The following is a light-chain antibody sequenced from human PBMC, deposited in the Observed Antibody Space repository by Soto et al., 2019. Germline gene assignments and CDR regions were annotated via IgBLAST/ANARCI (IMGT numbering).Light chain of an antibody. CDR2: LGS. J-gene: IGKJ5*01. Sequence: DIVMTQSPLSLPVTPGEPASMSCRSSQSLLHSNGYNYLDWYLQKPGQSPQLLIYLGSNRASGVPDRLSGSGSGTDFTLKISRVEAEDVGVYYCMQALQTPSITFGQGTRLEIK. CDR1: QSLLHSNGYNY. V-gene: IGKV2-28*01. CDR3: MQALQTPSIT.